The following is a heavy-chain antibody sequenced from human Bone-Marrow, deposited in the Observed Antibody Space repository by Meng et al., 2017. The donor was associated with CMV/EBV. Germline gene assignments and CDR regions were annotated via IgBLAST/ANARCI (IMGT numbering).Heavy chain of an antibody. CDR3: ARDFSVVPAGRYFDY. D-gene: IGHD2-8*01. CDR1: GFTFSSYG. Sequence: GESLKISCAASGFTFSSYGMHWVRQAPGKGLEWVAVIWYDGSNKYYADSVKGRFTISRDNSKNTLYLQMNSLRAEDTAVYYCARDFSVVPAGRYFDYWGQGTLVTVSS. CDR2: IWYDGSNK. J-gene: IGHJ4*02. V-gene: IGHV3-33*01.